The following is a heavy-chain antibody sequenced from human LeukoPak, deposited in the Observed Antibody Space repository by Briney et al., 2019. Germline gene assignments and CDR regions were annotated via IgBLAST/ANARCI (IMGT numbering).Heavy chain of an antibody. CDR3: ATYSSSWKLFDY. J-gene: IGHJ4*02. V-gene: IGHV4-39*01. CDR1: GGSISSSSYY. Sequence: SETLSLTCTVSGGSISSSSYYWGWIRQPPGKGLEWIGSIYYSGSTYYNPSLKSRVTISVDTSKNQFSLKLSSVTAADTAVYYCATYSSSWKLFDYWGQGTLVTVSS. D-gene: IGHD6-13*01. CDR2: IYYSGST.